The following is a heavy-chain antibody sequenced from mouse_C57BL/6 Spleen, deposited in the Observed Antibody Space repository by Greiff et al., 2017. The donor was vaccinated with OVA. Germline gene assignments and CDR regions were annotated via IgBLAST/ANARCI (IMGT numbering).Heavy chain of an antibody. CDR3: ARSGDGSAWFAY. D-gene: IGHD2-3*01. CDR1: GYTFTSYW. V-gene: IGHV1-69*01. J-gene: IGHJ3*01. CDR2: IDPSDSYT. Sequence: QVQLKQPGAELVMPGASVKLSCKASGYTFTSYWMHWVKQRPGQGLEWIGEIDPSDSYTNYNQKFKGKSTLTVDKSSSTAYMQLSSLTSEDSAVYYCARSGDGSAWFAYWGQGTLVTVSA.